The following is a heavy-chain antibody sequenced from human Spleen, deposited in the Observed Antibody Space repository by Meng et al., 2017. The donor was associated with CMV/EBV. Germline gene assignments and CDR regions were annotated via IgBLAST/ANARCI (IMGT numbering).Heavy chain of an antibody. CDR1: GFTFSSYW. CDR2: ISGSGGST. D-gene: IGHD6-19*01. J-gene: IGHJ6*02. Sequence: GESLKISCAASGFTFSSYWMSWVRQAPGKGLEWVSAISGSGGSTYYADSVKGRFTISRDNSKNTLYLQMNSLRAEDTAVYYCAGFSEWLGSYYYYGMDVWGQGTTVTVSS. V-gene: IGHV3-23*01. CDR3: AGFSEWLGSYYYYGMDV.